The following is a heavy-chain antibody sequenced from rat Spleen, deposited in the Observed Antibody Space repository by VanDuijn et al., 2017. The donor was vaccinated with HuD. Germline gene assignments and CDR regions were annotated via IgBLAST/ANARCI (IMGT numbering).Heavy chain of an antibody. Sequence: QVQLKESGPGLVQPSQTLSLTCTVSGFSLTSYTVSWVRQPPGKGLEWIAAISSGGSTYYNSALKSRLSISRDTSKSQVFLKMNSLQTEDTAMYFCALGTAAQYYFDYWGQGVMVTVSS. CDR1: GFSLTSYT. J-gene: IGHJ2*01. CDR2: ISSGGST. CDR3: ALGTAAQYYFDY. D-gene: IGHD1-2*01. V-gene: IGHV2-6*01.